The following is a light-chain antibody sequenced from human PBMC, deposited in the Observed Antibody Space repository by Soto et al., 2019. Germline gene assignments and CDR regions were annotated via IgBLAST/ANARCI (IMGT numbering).Light chain of an antibody. CDR3: CSDGGSRAV. CDR1: SSDVGSHNL. CDR2: EVS. V-gene: IGLV2-23*02. J-gene: IGLJ7*01. Sequence: QSALTQPASVSGSPGQSITISCTGTSSDVGSHNLVSWYQQHPGQAPKLMIYEVSKRPLGVSARFSASKAGNTASLTISGFQAEDEADYYCCSDGGSRAVFGGGTQLTVL.